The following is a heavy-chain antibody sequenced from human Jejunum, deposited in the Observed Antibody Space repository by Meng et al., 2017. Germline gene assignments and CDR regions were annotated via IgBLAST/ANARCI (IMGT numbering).Heavy chain of an antibody. V-gene: IGHV3-23*01. CDR3: AKEMTEGGSYVRYNWFDP. CDR2: ISGTVGTT. Sequence: GESLKISCAASGFTFSNYAMTWVRQAPGKGLEWVSSISGTVGTTYYADSVKGRFTISRDNSKNTLYLQMNSLRADDTAVYYCAKEMTEGGSYVRYNWFDPWGQGTLVTVSS. D-gene: IGHD1-26*01. J-gene: IGHJ5*02. CDR1: GFTFSNYA.